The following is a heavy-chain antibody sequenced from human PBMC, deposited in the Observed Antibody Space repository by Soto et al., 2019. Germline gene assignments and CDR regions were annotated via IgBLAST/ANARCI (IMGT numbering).Heavy chain of an antibody. V-gene: IGHV4-34*12. J-gene: IGHJ5*01. Sequence: QVQLQQWGAGLLKPSETLSLTCAVYGGSFSAYYGNWIRQPPGKGLEWIGEIIHSGSTNYNPSLKSGVSMSVDTSNNQVYLKMGSLTDADRAVYYCVGSGRQPLVGRNWFDFWGQGTLVTVSS. D-gene: IGHD6-13*01. CDR1: GGSFSAYY. CDR2: IIHSGST. CDR3: VGSGRQPLVGRNWFDF.